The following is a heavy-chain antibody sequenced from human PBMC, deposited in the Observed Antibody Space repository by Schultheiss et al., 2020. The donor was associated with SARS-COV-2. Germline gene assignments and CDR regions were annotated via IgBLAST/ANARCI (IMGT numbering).Heavy chain of an antibody. J-gene: IGHJ6*02. CDR1: GFTFSDYY. V-gene: IGHV3-11*06. CDR3: ARDKGGGNEDDYYYGMDV. CDR2: ISSSSSYI. Sequence: GGSLRLSCAASGFTFSDYYMSWIRQAPGKGLEWVSYISSSSSYIYYADSVKGRFTISRDNAKNSLYLQMNSLRAEDTAVYYCARDKGGGNEDDYYYGMDVWGQGTTVTVSS. D-gene: IGHD4-23*01.